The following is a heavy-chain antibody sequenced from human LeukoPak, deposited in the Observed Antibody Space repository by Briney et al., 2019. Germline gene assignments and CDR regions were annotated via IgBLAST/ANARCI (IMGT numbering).Heavy chain of an antibody. D-gene: IGHD2-2*01. Sequence: PGRSLRLSCAASGFTFSSYAMHWVRQAPGKGLEWVAVISYDGSNKYYADSVKGRFTISRDNSKNTLYLQMNSLRAEDTAVHYCARDGRYCSSTSCLYYYGMDVWGKGTTVTVSS. CDR2: ISYDGSNK. CDR1: GFTFSSYA. CDR3: ARDGRYCSSTSCLYYYGMDV. J-gene: IGHJ6*04. V-gene: IGHV3-30*04.